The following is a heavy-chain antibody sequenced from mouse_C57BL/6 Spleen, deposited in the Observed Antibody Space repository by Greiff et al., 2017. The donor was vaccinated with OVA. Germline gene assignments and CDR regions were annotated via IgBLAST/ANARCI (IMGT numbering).Heavy chain of an antibody. CDR1: GFTFSDYY. Sequence: EVNVVESEGGLVQPGSSMKLSCTASGFTFSDYYMAWVRQVPEKGLEWVANINYDGSSTYYLDSLKSRFIISRDNAKNILYLQMSSLKSEDTATYYCARDLPYAMDYWGQGTSVTVSS. V-gene: IGHV5-16*01. CDR3: ARDLPYAMDY. J-gene: IGHJ4*01. CDR2: INYDGSST.